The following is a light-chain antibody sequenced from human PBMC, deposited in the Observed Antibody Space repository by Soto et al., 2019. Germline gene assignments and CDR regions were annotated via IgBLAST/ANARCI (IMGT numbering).Light chain of an antibody. J-gene: IGLJ3*02. CDR2: EVS. V-gene: IGLV2-14*01. CDR1: SSDVGGYNY. Sequence: QSVLTQPASVSGSPGQSITISCTGTSSDVGGYNYVSWYQQHPGKAPKLMIYEVSNRPSGVSNRFSGSKSGNTASLTISGLQAEDEDDDYCSSYTSSSTLTFGGGTKLTVL. CDR3: SSYTSSSTLT.